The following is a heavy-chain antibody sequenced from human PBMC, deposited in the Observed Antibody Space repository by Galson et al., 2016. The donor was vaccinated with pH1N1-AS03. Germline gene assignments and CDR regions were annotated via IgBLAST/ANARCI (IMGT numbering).Heavy chain of an antibody. D-gene: IGHD5-24*01. V-gene: IGHV3-30-3*01. CDR3: ARPRRDGYNFDAFDI. CDR2: ISYDGGDK. CDR1: GFTFSTHT. Sequence: SLRLSCAASGFTFSTHTMHWVRQAPGKGLEWVAAISYDGGDKFYADSVKGRFTISRDNSKNTLYLRINSLRAEDTAVYYCARPRRDGYNFDAFDIWGQGTMVTVSS. J-gene: IGHJ3*02.